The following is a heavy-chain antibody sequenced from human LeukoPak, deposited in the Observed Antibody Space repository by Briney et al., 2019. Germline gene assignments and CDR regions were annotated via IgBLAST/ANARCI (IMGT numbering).Heavy chain of an antibody. CDR3: VRETRFKTYTYDSSGNETPHWIDYFDS. V-gene: IGHV4-61*02. CDR1: GGSISSGSYY. D-gene: IGHD3-22*01. Sequence: SETLSLTCTVSGGSISSGSYYWSWIRQPAGKGLEWIGRIYTSGSTNYNPSLKSRVTISVDTSKNQFSLKLSSVTAADTAVYFCVRETRFKTYTYDSSGNETPHWIDYFDSWGQGILVTVSS. CDR2: IYTSGST. J-gene: IGHJ4*02.